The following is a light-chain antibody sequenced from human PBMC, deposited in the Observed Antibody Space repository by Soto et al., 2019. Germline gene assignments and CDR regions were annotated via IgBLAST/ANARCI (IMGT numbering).Light chain of an antibody. V-gene: IGKV1-9*01. J-gene: IGKJ2*01. CDR3: QQLKSHPRT. Sequence: DIQLTQSPFFLSASVGDRVTISCRASQAIYSYLAWYQQKPGKAPKLLIFGASKLQSGVPSRFSGSGSGTAFTLTISSLLSEDFATYYCQQLKSHPRTFGQGTKLQIK. CDR2: GAS. CDR1: QAIYSY.